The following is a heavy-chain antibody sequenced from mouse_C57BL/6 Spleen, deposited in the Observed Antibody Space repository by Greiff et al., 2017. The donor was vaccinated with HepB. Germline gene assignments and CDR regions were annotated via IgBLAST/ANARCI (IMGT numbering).Heavy chain of an antibody. Sequence: QVQLQQPGAELVKPGASVKLSCKASGYTFTSYWMQWVKQRPGQGLEWIGEIDPSDSYTNYNQKFKGKATLTVDNSSSTAYMQLSSLTSEDSAVYYCARSPPYYGSSYWYFDVWGTGTTVTVSS. V-gene: IGHV1-50*01. CDR3: ARSPPYYGSSYWYFDV. J-gene: IGHJ1*03. CDR1: GYTFTSYW. D-gene: IGHD1-1*01. CDR2: IDPSDSYT.